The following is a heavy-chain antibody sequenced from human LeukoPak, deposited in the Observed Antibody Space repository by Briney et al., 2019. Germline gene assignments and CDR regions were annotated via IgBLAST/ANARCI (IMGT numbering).Heavy chain of an antibody. D-gene: IGHD3-10*01. CDR3: YMDV. V-gene: IGHV3-11*01. J-gene: IGHJ6*03. Sequence: PGGSLRLSCAASGFTFSDYYMSWIRQAPGKGLEWVSTIKGIGPTTYYADSLKGRFTISRDNAKNSLFLQMSSLYYCARAGELRYMDVWGKGTAVTVSS. CDR2: IKGIGPTT. CDR1: GFTFSDYY.